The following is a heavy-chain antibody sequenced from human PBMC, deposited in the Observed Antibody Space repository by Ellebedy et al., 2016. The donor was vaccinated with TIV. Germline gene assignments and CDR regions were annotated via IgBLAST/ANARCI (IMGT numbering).Heavy chain of an antibody. Sequence: GESLKISCAASGFTFSSYSMSWVRQAPGPGLEWVSGIIGSGCSTYYADSVKGRFTISRDNSKNTLYLQMNSLRAEDTAVYYCEKDHYGDKRGVVYFDYWGQGTLVTVSS. CDR3: EKDHYGDKRGVVYFDY. J-gene: IGHJ4*02. V-gene: IGHV3-23*01. CDR1: GFTFSSYS. CDR2: IIGSGCST. D-gene: IGHD4-17*01.